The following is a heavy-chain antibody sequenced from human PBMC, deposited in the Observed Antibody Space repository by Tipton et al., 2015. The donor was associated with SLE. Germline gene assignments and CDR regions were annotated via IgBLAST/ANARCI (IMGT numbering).Heavy chain of an antibody. V-gene: IGHV4-59*01. CDR1: GASISGYY. CDR2: IHYSGST. CDR3: ARRRDGDFDY. J-gene: IGHJ4*02. Sequence: TLSLTCTASGASISGYYWSWIRQSPGKGLEWIGYIHYSGSTIHNPSLKSRVTMSVDTSKNQFSLKVSSVTASDAAVYYCARRRDGDFDYWGQGTLDTVSS.